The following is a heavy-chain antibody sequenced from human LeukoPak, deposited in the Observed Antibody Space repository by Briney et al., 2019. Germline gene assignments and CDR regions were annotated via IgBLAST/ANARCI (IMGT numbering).Heavy chain of an antibody. CDR3: ARELVAASHFFDY. V-gene: IGHV4-61*02. Sequence: TLSLTCTVSGGSISSSSYYWSWIRQPAGKGLEWIGRIYTSGNTNYNPSLKSRVTISVDTSTNQFSLKLSSVTATDTAVYYCARELVAASHFFDYWGQGTLVTVSS. D-gene: IGHD2-15*01. CDR1: GGSISSSSYY. CDR2: IYTSGNT. J-gene: IGHJ4*02.